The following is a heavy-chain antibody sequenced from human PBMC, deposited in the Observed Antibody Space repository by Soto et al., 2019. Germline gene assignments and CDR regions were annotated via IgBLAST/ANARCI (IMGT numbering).Heavy chain of an antibody. CDR3: AKGRPPMIVVVYDAFDI. J-gene: IGHJ3*02. D-gene: IGHD3-22*01. CDR2: ISGSGGST. V-gene: IGHV3-23*01. Sequence: GGSLRLSCAASGFTFSSYAMSWVRQAPGKGLEWVSAISGSGGSTYYADSVKGRFTISRDNSKNTLYLQMNSLRAEDTAVYYCAKGRPPMIVVVYDAFDIWGQGTMVTVSS. CDR1: GFTFSSYA.